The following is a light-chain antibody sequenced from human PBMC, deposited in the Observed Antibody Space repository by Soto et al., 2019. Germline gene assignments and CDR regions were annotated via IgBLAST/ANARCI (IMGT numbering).Light chain of an antibody. CDR3: AAWDDSLRGVV. V-gene: IGLV1-47*01. CDR2: RNN. J-gene: IGLJ2*01. Sequence: QSVLTQPPSASGTPGQRVTISCSGSSSNIGSNYVYWYQQLPGTAPKLLIYRNNQRPSGVPDRFSGSKSGTSASLAISGLRYEDEADDYCAAWDDSLRGVVFGGGTKLTVL. CDR1: SSNIGSNY.